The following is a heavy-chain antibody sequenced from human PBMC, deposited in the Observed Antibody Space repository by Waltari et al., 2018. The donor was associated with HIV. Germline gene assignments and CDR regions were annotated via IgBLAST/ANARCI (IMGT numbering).Heavy chain of an antibody. J-gene: IGHJ6*02. CDR3: ARGQYYSMDV. Sequence: VQLVESGGGLVQPGGSLRLSCSASGFTFSSYWMHWVRQAPGKGLVWGAGINREGSTKRYAYSVKGRFTISRDNAKNTLYLQMNSLRAEDTALYYCARGQYYSMDVWGQGTTVTVSS. CDR1: GFTFSSYW. D-gene: IGHD3-10*01. CDR2: INREGSTK. V-gene: IGHV3-74*01.